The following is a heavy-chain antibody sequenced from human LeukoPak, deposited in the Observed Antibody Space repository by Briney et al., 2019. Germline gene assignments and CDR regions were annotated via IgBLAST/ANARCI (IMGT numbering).Heavy chain of an antibody. J-gene: IGHJ5*02. V-gene: IGHV4-31*03. CDR1: GGSISSGGYY. CDR3: ARGVMLHASFDWFDP. D-gene: IGHD2-8*01. Sequence: SQTLSLTCTVSGGSISSGGYYWSWIRQHPGKGLEWIGYVYYSGNTYYNPSLKSRVTISVDTSKNQFSLNLSSVTAADTAVYYCARGVMLHASFDWFDPWGQGPLVTVSP. CDR2: VYYSGNT.